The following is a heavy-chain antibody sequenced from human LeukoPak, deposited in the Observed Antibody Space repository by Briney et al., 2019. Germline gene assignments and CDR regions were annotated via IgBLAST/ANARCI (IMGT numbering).Heavy chain of an antibody. CDR3: AKDIYQPPPRIAVAGTSFDY. V-gene: IGHV3-23*01. D-gene: IGHD6-19*01. CDR2: ISGSGGST. J-gene: IGHJ4*02. CDR1: GFTFSSYA. Sequence: GGSLRLSCAASGFTFSSYAMSWVRQAPGKGLEWVSAISGSGGSTYYADSVKGRFTISRDNSKNTLYLQMNSLRAEDTAVYYRAKDIYQPPPRIAVAGTSFDYWGQGTLVTVSS.